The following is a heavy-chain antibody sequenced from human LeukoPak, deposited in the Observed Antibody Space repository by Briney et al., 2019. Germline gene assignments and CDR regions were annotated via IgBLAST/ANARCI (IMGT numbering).Heavy chain of an antibody. Sequence: GGSLRLSCAASGFTVSSNYMSWVRQAPGKGLEWVSVIYSGGSTYYADSVKGRFTISRDNSKNTLYLQMNSLRVEDTAVYYCARSRVYYYYYGMDVWGQGTTVTVSS. CDR2: IYSGGST. J-gene: IGHJ6*02. D-gene: IGHD6-13*01. V-gene: IGHV3-66*01. CDR1: GFTVSSNY. CDR3: ARSRVYYYYYGMDV.